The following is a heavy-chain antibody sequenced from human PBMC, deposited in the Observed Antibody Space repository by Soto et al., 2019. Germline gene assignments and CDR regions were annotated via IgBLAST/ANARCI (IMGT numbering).Heavy chain of an antibody. Sequence: GGSLRLSCAASGFTFSSYAMSWVRQAPGKGLEWVSAISGSGGSTYYADSVKGRFTISRDNSKNTLYLQMNSLRAEDTAVYYFAKFFGDFWSGYYRTSTSTYYGMDVWVQGTTVTVSS. J-gene: IGHJ6*02. CDR3: AKFFGDFWSGYYRTSTSTYYGMDV. D-gene: IGHD3-3*01. CDR2: ISGSGGST. CDR1: GFTFSSYA. V-gene: IGHV3-23*01.